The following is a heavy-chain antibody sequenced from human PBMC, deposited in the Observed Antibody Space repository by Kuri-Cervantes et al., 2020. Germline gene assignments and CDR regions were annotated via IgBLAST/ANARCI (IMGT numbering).Heavy chain of an antibody. CDR3: ARVDGASYGFNDY. D-gene: IGHD5-18*01. Sequence: SETLSLTCIVSGGFISSYYWSWIRQPPGKGLEWIGEINHSGSTNYNPSLKSRVTISVDTSKNQFSLKLSSVTAADTAVYYCARVDGASYGFNDYWGQGTLVTVSS. V-gene: IGHV4-34*01. J-gene: IGHJ4*02. CDR1: GGFISSYY. CDR2: INHSGST.